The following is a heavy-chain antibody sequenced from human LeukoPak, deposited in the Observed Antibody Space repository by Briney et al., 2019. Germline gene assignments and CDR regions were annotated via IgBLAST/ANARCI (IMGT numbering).Heavy chain of an antibody. CDR2: IYDSGRT. V-gene: IGHV4-59*13. CDR1: VRSISSYY. J-gene: IGHJ4*02. CDR3: ARGGRFPCDY. D-gene: IGHD2-21*01. Sequence: PSETLSLTFTVSVRSISSYYWSWIRQPPAKGLEWIGYIYDSGRTNYNPSLKSRVTISVDTSKNQFSLKLSSVTAADTAVYYCARGGRFPCDYWGQGTLVTVSS.